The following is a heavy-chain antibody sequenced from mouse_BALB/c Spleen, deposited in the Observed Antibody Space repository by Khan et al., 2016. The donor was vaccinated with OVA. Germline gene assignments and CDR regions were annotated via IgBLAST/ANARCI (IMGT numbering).Heavy chain of an antibody. CDR3: ASPLTWSFAY. Sequence: EVQLVESGGDLVKPGGSLKLSCAASGFTFSSYSMSWVRQTPDKRLEWVATISSGGDYTYYPDNVKGRFTLSRDNAKNTLYLQMSSLKAEDTAMYSCASPLTWSFAYWGQGTLVTVSA. J-gene: IGHJ3*01. CDR2: ISSGGDYT. CDR1: GFTFSSYS. V-gene: IGHV5-6*01.